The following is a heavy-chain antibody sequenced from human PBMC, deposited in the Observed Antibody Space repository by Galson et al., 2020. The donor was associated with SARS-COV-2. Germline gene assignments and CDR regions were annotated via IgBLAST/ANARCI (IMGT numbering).Heavy chain of an antibody. CDR1: GFTFGDYY. CDR3: ARGNSGDYSGLKPHVFDI. D-gene: IGHD3-22*01. V-gene: IGHV3-11*01. CDR2: TSPFGSTK. J-gene: IGHJ3*02. Sequence: NSGGSLRLSCAASGFTFGDYYMTWIRQAPGGGLEWISYTSPFGSTKYYSDSVRGRFTISRDNAKTSLHLEMNSLRADDTAMYFCARGNSGDYSGLKPHVFDIWGRGTMVTVSS.